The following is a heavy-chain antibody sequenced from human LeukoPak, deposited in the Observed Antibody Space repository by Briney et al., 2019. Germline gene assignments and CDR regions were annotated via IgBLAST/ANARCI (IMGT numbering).Heavy chain of an antibody. Sequence: SETPSLTCTVPGGSISSYYWSWIRQPAGKGLEWIGRIYTSGSTNYNPSLKSRVTISVDKSKNQFSLKLSSVTAADTAVYYCARSTARIAVAGTLADAFDIWGQGTMVTVSS. CDR3: ARSTARIAVAGTLADAFDI. J-gene: IGHJ3*02. V-gene: IGHV4-4*07. CDR1: GGSISSYY. CDR2: IYTSGST. D-gene: IGHD6-19*01.